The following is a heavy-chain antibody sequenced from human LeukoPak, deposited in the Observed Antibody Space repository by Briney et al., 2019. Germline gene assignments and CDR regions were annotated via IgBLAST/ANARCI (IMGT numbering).Heavy chain of an antibody. CDR2: ISGSGGST. V-gene: IGHV3-23*01. CDR1: GFTFSSYA. D-gene: IGHD3-10*01. CDR3: AKDFGRNLGGPGY. Sequence: GESPRLSCAASGFTFSSYAMSWVREAPGTGLEWVSAISGSGGSTYYADSVKGRFAISRDNSKSTLYLQMNSLRAEDTAVYYCAKDFGRNLGGPGYWGRGTLVTVSS. J-gene: IGHJ4*02.